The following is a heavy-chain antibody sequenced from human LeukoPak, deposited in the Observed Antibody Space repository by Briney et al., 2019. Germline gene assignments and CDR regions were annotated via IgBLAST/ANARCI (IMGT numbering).Heavy chain of an antibody. J-gene: IGHJ4*02. Sequence: GGSLRLSCAASGFILSSYWIHWVRQAPGKGLVWVSHTNSDGSSTSYADSVKGRFTISRDNAKNTLYLQMNSLRVEDTAVYYCARAGWGSDVDYWGQGTLVTVSS. CDR3: ARAGWGSDVDY. V-gene: IGHV3-74*01. CDR2: TNSDGSST. D-gene: IGHD3-16*01. CDR1: GFILSSYW.